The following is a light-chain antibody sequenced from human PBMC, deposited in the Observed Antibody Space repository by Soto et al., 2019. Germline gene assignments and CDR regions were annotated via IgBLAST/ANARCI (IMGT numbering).Light chain of an antibody. Sequence: DIQMTQSPSTVSASVGDRVTITCRASQSISNWSAWYQQKPGKAPKLLIYDASSLKSGVPSRFSGSGSGTEFTLTISSLQPDDFATYYCQQYKSYPWTFGQGTKVEIK. J-gene: IGKJ1*01. CDR2: DAS. CDR1: QSISNW. V-gene: IGKV1-5*01. CDR3: QQYKSYPWT.